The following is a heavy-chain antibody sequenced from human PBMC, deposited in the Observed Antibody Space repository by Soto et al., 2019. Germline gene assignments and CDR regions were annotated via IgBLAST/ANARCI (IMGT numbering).Heavy chain of an antibody. D-gene: IGHD3-10*01. CDR2: VTGEGTSA. CDR3: ARGFRRSKVRGVCHQGGLDY. J-gene: IGHJ4*02. V-gene: IGHV3-74*01. Sequence: LVESGGGWVQPGGSLRLSCAVSGFTLSKYWIHWVRQAPGKGLVWLLRVTGEGTSATYADSVKGRFTVSRDTAKDTLYLQMNGPRDEHTAVYFCARGFRRSKVRGVCHQGGLDYWGPGTLGTVSS. CDR1: GFTLSKYW.